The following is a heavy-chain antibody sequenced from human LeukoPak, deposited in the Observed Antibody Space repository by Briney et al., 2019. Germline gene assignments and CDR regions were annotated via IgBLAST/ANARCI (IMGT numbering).Heavy chain of an antibody. V-gene: IGHV3-21*01. D-gene: IGHD3-16*01. CDR1: GFTFISYT. CDR2: ISSSSDYK. Sequence: PGGSLRLSCAASGFTFISYTMNWVRQAPGKGLEWVSSISSSSDYKFYADSVKGRFTISRDNAKNSLYLQMNSLRAEDTAVYYCASDGKGYAYGYWGHGTLVTVSS. J-gene: IGHJ4*01. CDR3: ASDGKGYAYGY.